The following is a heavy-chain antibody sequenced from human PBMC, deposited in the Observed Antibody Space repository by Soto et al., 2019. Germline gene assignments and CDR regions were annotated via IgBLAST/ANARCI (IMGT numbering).Heavy chain of an antibody. CDR3: ARGRGYDFWSGYLYFDY. CDR1: GGSFSGYY. D-gene: IGHD3-3*01. CDR2: INHSGST. V-gene: IGHV4-34*01. J-gene: IGHJ4*02. Sequence: SETLSLTCAVYGGSFSGYYWSWIRQPPGKGLEWIGEINHSGSTNYNPSLKSRVTISVDTSKNQFSLTRSSVTAADTAVYYCARGRGYDFWSGYLYFDYWGQGTLVTVSS.